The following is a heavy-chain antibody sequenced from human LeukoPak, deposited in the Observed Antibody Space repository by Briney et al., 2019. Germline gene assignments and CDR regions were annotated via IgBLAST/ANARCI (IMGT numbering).Heavy chain of an antibody. J-gene: IGHJ6*02. CDR1: AFIFSGHW. CDR2: IKEDGSVR. CDR3: ARDAVDTANAV. D-gene: IGHD5-18*01. Sequence: PGGSLRLSCEGSAFIFSGHWMNWVRQTPGKGLEWVASIKEDGSVRQYVDSVKGRFTISRDNAKNTLYLQMNSLRAEDTAVYYCARDAVDTANAVWGQGTTVTVSS. V-gene: IGHV3-7*01.